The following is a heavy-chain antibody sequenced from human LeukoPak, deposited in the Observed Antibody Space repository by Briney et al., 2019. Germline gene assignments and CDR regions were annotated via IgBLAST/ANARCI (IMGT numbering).Heavy chain of an antibody. Sequence: ASVKVSCKASGYTFTGYYMHWVRRAPGQGLEWMGWIKPDSGGTNYAQKFQGRVTMTRDTSINTAYMELNSLRSDDTAVYYCARDGGLDYWGQGTPVTVSS. V-gene: IGHV1-2*02. J-gene: IGHJ4*02. CDR2: IKPDSGGT. CDR1: GYTFTGYY. CDR3: ARDGGLDY. D-gene: IGHD3-16*01.